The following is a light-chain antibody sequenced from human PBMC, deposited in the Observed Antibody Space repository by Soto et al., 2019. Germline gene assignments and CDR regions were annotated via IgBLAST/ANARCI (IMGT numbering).Light chain of an antibody. Sequence: AIKLTQSQSSLSASVGDRVTITCRASQGIGSSAFAWSQQKPGKVPKLLIYDVSNLQSWVPSRFSGSGSGTDFTLTISSLHPEYFATYYFQQCDTYPLTFGQATLLEIK. CDR2: DVS. V-gene: IGKV1-13*02. CDR3: QQCDTYPLT. J-gene: IGKJ5*01. CDR1: QGIGSSA.